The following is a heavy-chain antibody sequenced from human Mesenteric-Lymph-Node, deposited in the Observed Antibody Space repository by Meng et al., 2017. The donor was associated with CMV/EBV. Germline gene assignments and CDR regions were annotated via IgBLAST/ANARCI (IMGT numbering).Heavy chain of an antibody. V-gene: IGHV3-66*01. CDR1: GFTVSSKS. J-gene: IGHJ5*02. Sequence: SGFTVSSKSMSWVRQAPGKGLEWVSIIYSGGSTYCADSVKGRFTISRDSSKNTVYLQMNSLRAEDTAVYYCARVGVEWELPSWFDPWGQGTLVTVSS. D-gene: IGHD1-26*01. CDR3: ARVGVEWELPSWFDP. CDR2: IYSGGST.